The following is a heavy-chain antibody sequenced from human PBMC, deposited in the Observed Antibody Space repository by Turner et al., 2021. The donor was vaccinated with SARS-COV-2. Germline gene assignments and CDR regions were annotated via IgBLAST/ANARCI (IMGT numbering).Heavy chain of an antibody. CDR3: ARGIKGVLMSGSYYYYGMDV. V-gene: IGHV4-34*01. CDR2: INHSGST. Sequence: QVQLQQWCAGLFKPSETLSLTCAVYGGSFSGYYWSWIRQPPGKGLEWIGDINHSGSTNYNPSHKSRVTISVDTSKNQCSLKLSSVTAAETAVYYCARGIKGVLMSGSYYYYGMDVWGQGTTVTVSS. D-gene: IGHD1-26*01. CDR1: GGSFSGYY. J-gene: IGHJ6*02.